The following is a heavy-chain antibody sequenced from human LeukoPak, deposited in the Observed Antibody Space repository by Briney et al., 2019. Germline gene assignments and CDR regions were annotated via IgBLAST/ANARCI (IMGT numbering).Heavy chain of an antibody. Sequence: GGSLRLSCAASGFTFSSSAMSWVRRAPGKGLEWVPGISGSNGGKYYADSVKGRFTISRDNSKNTLYLQMNSLRAEDTAVYYCANGGASGWYYFDYWGQGTLVTVSS. D-gene: IGHD6-19*01. CDR1: GFTFSSSA. V-gene: IGHV3-23*01. CDR3: ANGGASGWYYFDY. CDR2: ISGSNGGK. J-gene: IGHJ4*02.